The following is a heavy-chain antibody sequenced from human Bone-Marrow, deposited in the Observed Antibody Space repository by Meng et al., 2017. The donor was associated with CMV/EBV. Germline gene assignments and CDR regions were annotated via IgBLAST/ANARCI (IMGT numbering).Heavy chain of an antibody. CDR3: VRVPPYYDFWSGFHYYYYYGMDV. V-gene: IGHV4-4*02. J-gene: IGHJ6*02. CDR1: GGSISSSNW. D-gene: IGHD3-3*01. Sequence: GSLRLSCAVSGGSISSSNWWSWVRQPPGKGLEWIGEIYHSGSTNYNPSLKSRVTISVDTSKNQFSLKLSSVTAADTAVYYCVRVPPYYDFWSGFHYYYYYGMDVWGQGTTVTVSS. CDR2: IYHSGST.